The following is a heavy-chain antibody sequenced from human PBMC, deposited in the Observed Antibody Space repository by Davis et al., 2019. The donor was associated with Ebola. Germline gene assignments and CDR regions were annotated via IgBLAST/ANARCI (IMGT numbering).Heavy chain of an antibody. Sequence: PGGSLRLSCAASGFTFSSYEMNWVRQAPGKGLEWVSGISGSANITYYADSVRGRFTIARNNSKNTLYLQMNSLRAEDTAVYYCARVFRDSSGYYPGWFDPWGQGTLVTVSS. CDR3: ARVFRDSSGYYPGWFDP. CDR1: GFTFSSYE. D-gene: IGHD3-22*01. V-gene: IGHV3-23*01. J-gene: IGHJ5*02. CDR2: ISGSANIT.